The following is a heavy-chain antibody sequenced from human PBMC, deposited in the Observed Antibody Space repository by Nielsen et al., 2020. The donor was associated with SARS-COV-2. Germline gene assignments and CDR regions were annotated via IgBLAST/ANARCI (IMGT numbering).Heavy chain of an antibody. J-gene: IGHJ4*02. CDR2: INPSGNST. Sequence: WVRQAPGQGLEWMGIINPSGNSTSYAQKFQGRVTMTRDTSTSTVYMELSSLRSEDTAVYYCAGDANHYYYHSSDYWYYFDYWGQGTLVTVSS. D-gene: IGHD3-22*01. CDR3: AGDANHYYYHSSDYWYYFDY. V-gene: IGHV1-46*01.